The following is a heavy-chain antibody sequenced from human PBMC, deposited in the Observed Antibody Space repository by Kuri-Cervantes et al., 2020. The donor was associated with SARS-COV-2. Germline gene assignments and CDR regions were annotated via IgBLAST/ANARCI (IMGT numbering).Heavy chain of an antibody. Sequence: LSLTCAASGFTVSSNYMSWVRQAPGKGQEWASVIYSGGSTSYADSVKGRFTISRDNSRNTLYLQMNSLRAEDTAVYYCARGHDRRVYFSTPAPYYFDFWGQGILVTVSS. J-gene: IGHJ4*02. CDR1: GFTVSSNY. CDR2: IYSGGST. CDR3: ARGHDRRVYFSTPAPYYFDF. D-gene: IGHD3-22*01. V-gene: IGHV3-53*01.